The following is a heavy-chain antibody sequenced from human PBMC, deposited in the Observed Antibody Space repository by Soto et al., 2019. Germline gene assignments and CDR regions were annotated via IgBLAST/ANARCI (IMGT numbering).Heavy chain of an antibody. Sequence: GGSLRLSCAASGFTFSSYSMNWVRQAPGKGLEWVSYISSSSSTIYYADSVKGRFTISRDNAKNSLYLQMNSLRAEDTAVYYCASLGESSSSGDAFDIWGQGTMVTVSS. V-gene: IGHV3-48*01. CDR3: ASLGESSSSGDAFDI. CDR2: ISSSSSTI. CDR1: GFTFSSYS. D-gene: IGHD6-13*01. J-gene: IGHJ3*02.